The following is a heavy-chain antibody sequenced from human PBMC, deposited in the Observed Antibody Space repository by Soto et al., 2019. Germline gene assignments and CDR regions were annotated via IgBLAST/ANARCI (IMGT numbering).Heavy chain of an antibody. V-gene: IGHV3-73*01. CDR2: IRSKANSYAT. CDR1: GFTFSGSA. J-gene: IGHJ6*02. CDR3: TRSGGSSWYGEYGMDV. D-gene: IGHD6-13*01. Sequence: EVQLVESGGGLVQPGGSLKLSCAASGFTFSGSAMHWVRQASGKGLEWVGRIRSKANSYATAYAASVKGRFTISRDDSKNTADLQMNSRKTEDTAVYYCTRSGGSSWYGEYGMDVWGQGTTVTVSS.